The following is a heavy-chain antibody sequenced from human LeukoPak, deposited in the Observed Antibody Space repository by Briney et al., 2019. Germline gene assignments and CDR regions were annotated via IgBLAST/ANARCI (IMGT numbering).Heavy chain of an antibody. CDR2: ILFDVSIK. CDR3: GGGRSSWSGGD. CDR1: GFTFSIYV. V-gene: IGHV3-30*03. Sequence: SPRLSCAPSGFTFSIYVLHWVRQAPGKGLWWVADILFDVSIKYYAESVKGRFTLSRDNSKNTLYLQMNSRRAEDTAVYYCGGGRSSWSGGDWGQGTLVTVSS. D-gene: IGHD6-13*01. J-gene: IGHJ4*02.